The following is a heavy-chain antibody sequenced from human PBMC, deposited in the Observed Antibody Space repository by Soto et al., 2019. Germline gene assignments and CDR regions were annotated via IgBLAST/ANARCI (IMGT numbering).Heavy chain of an antibody. V-gene: IGHV4-31*03. CDR2: IYYSGST. Sequence: PSETLSLTCTVSGGSISSGGYYWSWIRQHPGKGLEWIGYIYYSGSTYYNPSLKSRVTISVDTSKNQFSLKLSSVTAADTAVYYCARGIVVVVAADAFDYFDYWGQGTLVTVSS. CDR3: ARGIVVVVAADAFDYFDY. J-gene: IGHJ4*02. CDR1: GGSISSGGYY. D-gene: IGHD2-15*01.